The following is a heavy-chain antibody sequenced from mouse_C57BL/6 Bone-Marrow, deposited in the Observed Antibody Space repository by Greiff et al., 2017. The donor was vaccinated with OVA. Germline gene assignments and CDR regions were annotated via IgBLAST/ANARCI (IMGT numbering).Heavy chain of an antibody. CDR1: GYAFTNYL. CDR2: INPGSGGT. V-gene: IGHV1-54*01. D-gene: IGHD6-1*01. J-gene: IGHJ2*01. CDR3: ARTANFDY. Sequence: VQLQQSGAELVRPGTSVKVSCKASGYAFTNYLIEWVKQRPGQGLEWIGVINPGSGGTNYNEKFKGKATLTADKSSSTAYMQLSSLTSEDSAVYICARTANFDYWGQGTTLTVSS.